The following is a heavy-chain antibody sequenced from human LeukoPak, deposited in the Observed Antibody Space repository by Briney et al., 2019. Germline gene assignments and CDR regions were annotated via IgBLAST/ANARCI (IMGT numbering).Heavy chain of an antibody. CDR2: IYPGDSDT. Sequence: GEPLKISCKGSGYSFTSYWIGWVRQIPGKGLEWMRIIYPGDSDTRYSPSFQGQVTLSADKSISTAYLQWSSLKASDTAMYYCARPKYYYDSSGYYDAFDIWGQGTMVTVSS. V-gene: IGHV5-51*03. J-gene: IGHJ3*02. CDR3: ARPKYYYDSSGYYDAFDI. CDR1: GYSFTSYW. D-gene: IGHD3-22*01.